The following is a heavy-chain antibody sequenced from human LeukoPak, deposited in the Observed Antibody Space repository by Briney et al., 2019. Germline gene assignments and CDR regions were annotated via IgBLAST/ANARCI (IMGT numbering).Heavy chain of an antibody. CDR2: MNPSSGNT. J-gene: IGHJ5*02. CDR3: VRAAQEGRDSLTGVQTGNWFDP. CDR1: GYNFTSYD. V-gene: IGHV1-8*01. D-gene: IGHD3-9*01. Sequence: ASVKVSCKTSGYNFTSYDINWVRQATGQGPEWMGWMNPSSGNTGYAQNFQGRLDLTRNIALITAYMELSSLTSEDTATYYCVRAAQEGRDSLTGVQTGNWFDPWGQGTLVTVSS.